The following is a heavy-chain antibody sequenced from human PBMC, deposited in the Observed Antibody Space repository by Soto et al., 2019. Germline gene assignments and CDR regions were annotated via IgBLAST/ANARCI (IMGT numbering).Heavy chain of an antibody. D-gene: IGHD1-1*01. J-gene: IGHJ5*02. CDR2: IYYSGST. CDR3: ARVSISTGNSSWFDP. CDR1: GGSISSGGYY. V-gene: IGHV4-31*03. Sequence: QVQLQESGPGLVKPSQTLSLTCTVSGGSISSGGYYWSWIRQHPGKGLEWIGYIYYSGSTYYNPSLKSRVTISVDTAKNQFSLKLSSVTAADKAVYYCARVSISTGNSSWFDPWGQGTLVTVSS.